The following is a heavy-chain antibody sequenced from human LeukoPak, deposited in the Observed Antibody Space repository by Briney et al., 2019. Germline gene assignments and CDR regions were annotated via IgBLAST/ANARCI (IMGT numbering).Heavy chain of an antibody. CDR3: AKDSKIVGPTFRSYHYMDV. CDR1: GFTFSNYG. D-gene: IGHD1-26*01. J-gene: IGHJ6*03. Sequence: PGGSLRLSCAASGFTFSNYGMHWVRQAPGKGLEWVPGISGSGGSTYYADSVKGRFTISRDNSKKTLYLQMNSLRAEDTAVYYCAKDSKIVGPTFRSYHYMDVWGKGTTVTVSS. V-gene: IGHV3-23*01. CDR2: ISGSGGST.